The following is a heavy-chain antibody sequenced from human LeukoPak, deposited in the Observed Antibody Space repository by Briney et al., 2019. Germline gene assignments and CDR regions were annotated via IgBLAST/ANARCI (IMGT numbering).Heavy chain of an antibody. V-gene: IGHV3-30-3*01. Sequence: GGSLRLSCAASGFTFSSYAMHWVRQAPGKGLEWVAVISYDGSNKYYADSVKGRFTISRDNSKNTLYLQMNSLRAEDTAVYYCAKEPLGWYYFDYWGQGTLVTVSS. CDR1: GFTFSSYA. J-gene: IGHJ4*02. CDR3: AKEPLGWYYFDY. CDR2: ISYDGSNK. D-gene: IGHD2-2*03.